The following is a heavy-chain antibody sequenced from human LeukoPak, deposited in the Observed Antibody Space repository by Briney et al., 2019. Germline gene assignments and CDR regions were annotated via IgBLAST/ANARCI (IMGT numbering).Heavy chain of an antibody. D-gene: IGHD3-22*01. CDR1: GFTFDDYA. Sequence: GGSLRLSCAASGFTFDDYAMHWVRPAPGKGLEWVSLISGDGGSTYYADSVKGRFTISRDNSKNSLYLQMNSLRTEDTALYYCAKDMTYYYDSSGPPTDYWGQGTLVTVSS. J-gene: IGHJ4*02. CDR3: AKDMTYYYDSSGPPTDY. V-gene: IGHV3-43*02. CDR2: ISGDGGST.